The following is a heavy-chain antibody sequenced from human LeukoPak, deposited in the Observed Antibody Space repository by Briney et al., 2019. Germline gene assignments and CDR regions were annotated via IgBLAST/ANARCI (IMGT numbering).Heavy chain of an antibody. D-gene: IGHD6-13*01. CDR2: IYPGDSDT. Sequence: GESLKISCQGSGYSFTTYWIGWVRQMPGKGLEWMGIIYPGDSDTRYSPSFQGLVTISADTSISTAYLQWSSLRASDTAMYYCARLGDSGCSWPFDYWGQGTLVTVSS. CDR3: ARLGDSGCSWPFDY. V-gene: IGHV5-51*01. J-gene: IGHJ4*02. CDR1: GYSFTTYW.